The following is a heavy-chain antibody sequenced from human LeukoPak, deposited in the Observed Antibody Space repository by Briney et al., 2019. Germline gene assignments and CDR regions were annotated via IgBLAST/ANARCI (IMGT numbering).Heavy chain of an antibody. J-gene: IGHJ6*03. CDR3: AKGGCSSTSCYARWGNYYYYMDV. CDR2: ISGSGGST. CDR1: GFTFDDYG. D-gene: IGHD2-2*01. V-gene: IGHV3-23*01. Sequence: PGGSLRLSCAASGFTFDDYGMSWVRQAPGKGLEWVSAISGSGGSTYYADSVKGRFTIARDNSKDTLYLQMNSLRAEDTAVYYCAKGGCSSTSCYARWGNYYYYMDVWGKGTTVTISS.